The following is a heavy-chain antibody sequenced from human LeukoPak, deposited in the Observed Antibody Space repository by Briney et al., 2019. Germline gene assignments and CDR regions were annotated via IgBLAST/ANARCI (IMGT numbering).Heavy chain of an antibody. D-gene: IGHD1-26*01. J-gene: IGHJ4*02. V-gene: IGHV3-30*04. Sequence: GGSLRLSCAASGFTFSSYAMHWVRQAPGKGLEWVAVISYDGSNKYYADSVKGRFTISRDNSKNTLYLQMNSLRAEDTAVYYRARDEVGATTFDYWGQGTLVTVSS. CDR2: ISYDGSNK. CDR1: GFTFSSYA. CDR3: ARDEVGATTFDY.